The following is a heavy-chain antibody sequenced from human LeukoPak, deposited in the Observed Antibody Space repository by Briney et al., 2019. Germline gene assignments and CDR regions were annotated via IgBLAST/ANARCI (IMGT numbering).Heavy chain of an antibody. D-gene: IGHD5-12*01. CDR1: GFTFSSYA. CDR3: ARRGRDMATVVY. J-gene: IGHJ4*02. Sequence: GRSLRLSCAASGFTFSSYAMHWVRQAPGKGLEWVAVISYDGSDKYYADSVKGRFTISRDNSKNTLYLQMNSLRAEDTAVYYCARRGRDMATVVYWGQGTLVTVSS. CDR2: ISYDGSDK. V-gene: IGHV3-30-3*01.